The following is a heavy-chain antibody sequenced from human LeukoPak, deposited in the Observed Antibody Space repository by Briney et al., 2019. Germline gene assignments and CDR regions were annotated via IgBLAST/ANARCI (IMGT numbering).Heavy chain of an antibody. Sequence: GGSLRLSCAASGFTFSSYEMNWVRQAPGRGLEWVSFISRSGTTIYYADSVKGRFTISRDNAKNSLYLQMNSLRAEDTAVYYCARVNSGSYDYWGQGTLVTVSS. V-gene: IGHV3-48*03. CDR3: ARVNSGSYDY. CDR2: ISRSGTTI. J-gene: IGHJ4*02. D-gene: IGHD1-26*01. CDR1: GFTFSSYE.